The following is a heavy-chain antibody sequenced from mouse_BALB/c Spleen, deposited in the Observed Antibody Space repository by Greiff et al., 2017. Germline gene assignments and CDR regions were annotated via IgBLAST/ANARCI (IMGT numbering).Heavy chain of an antibody. V-gene: IGHV3-6*02. CDR2: ISYDGSN. J-gene: IGHJ1*01. D-gene: IGHD2-1*01. CDR1: GYSITSGYY. Sequence: EVKLQESGPGLVKPSQSLSLTCSVTGYSITSGYYWNWIRQFPGNKLEWMGYISYDGSNNYNPSLKNRISITRDTSKNQFFLKLNSVTTEDTATYYCARANFLYGNYVYWYFDVWGAGTTVTVSS. CDR3: ARANFLYGNYVYWYFDV.